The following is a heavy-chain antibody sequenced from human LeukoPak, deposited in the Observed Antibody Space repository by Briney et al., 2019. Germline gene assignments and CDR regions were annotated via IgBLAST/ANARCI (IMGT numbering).Heavy chain of an antibody. CDR3: ARDRPLRYFDWFQLLDYYMDV. Sequence: GGSLRLSCVASGFTFSNYAIHWVRQAPGKGLEWVAAISYDGTKKYYADSVKGRFTISRDNSKNTLFLQMSSLGAEDTAVYYCARDRPLRYFDWFQLLDYYMDVWGKGTTVTVSS. J-gene: IGHJ6*03. CDR2: ISYDGTKK. V-gene: IGHV3-30*04. CDR1: GFTFSNYA. D-gene: IGHD3-9*01.